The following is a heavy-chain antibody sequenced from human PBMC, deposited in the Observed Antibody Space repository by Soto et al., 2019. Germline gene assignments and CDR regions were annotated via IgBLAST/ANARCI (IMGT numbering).Heavy chain of an antibody. CDR1: GDSISRIDYY. D-gene: IGHD3-22*01. J-gene: IGHJ3*02. CDR2: IYFRGNT. Sequence: LTLTCSVSGDSISRIDYYWTWIRQHPEKGLEWIGNIYFRGNTYYSPSLESRLTISVDTSKNQFSLKLTSVTAADTAVYYCAREGGSYDSGGYLIRGAFDIWGQGTMVTVSS. CDR3: AREGGSYDSGGYLIRGAFDI. V-gene: IGHV4-31*03.